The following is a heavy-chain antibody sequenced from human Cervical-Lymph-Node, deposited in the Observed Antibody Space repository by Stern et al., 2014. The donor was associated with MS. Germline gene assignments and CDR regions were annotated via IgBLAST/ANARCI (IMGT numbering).Heavy chain of an antibody. CDR2: IYHSGST. CDR1: SYSISSGYY. CDR3: AREEQQLVHGNWFDP. V-gene: IGHV4-38-2*02. J-gene: IGHJ5*02. D-gene: IGHD6-13*01. Sequence: VQLEESGPGLVKPSETLSLTCTVSSYSISSGYYWGWIRQPPGKGLEWIGTIYHSGSTYYNPSLKSRVPISVDTSKNQFPLKLISVTAADTAMYYCAREEQQLVHGNWFDPWGQGTLVTVSS.